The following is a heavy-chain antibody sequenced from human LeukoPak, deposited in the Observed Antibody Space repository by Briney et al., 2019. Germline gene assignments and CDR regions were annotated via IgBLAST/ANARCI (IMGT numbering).Heavy chain of an antibody. CDR3: ARSPHILTGENFDY. J-gene: IGHJ4*02. CDR2: ISAYNGNT. D-gene: IGHD3-9*01. V-gene: IGHV1-18*01. CDR1: GYTFTSYG. Sequence: GASVKVSCKASGYTFTSYGISWVRQAPGQGLEWMGWISAYNGNTNYAQNFQGRVTMTRDTSISTAYMELSSLRSEDTAVYYCARSPHILTGENFDYWGQGTLVTVSS.